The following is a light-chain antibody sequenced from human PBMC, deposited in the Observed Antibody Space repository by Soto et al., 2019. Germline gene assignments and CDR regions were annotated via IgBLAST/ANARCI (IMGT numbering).Light chain of an antibody. J-gene: IGKJ5*01. CDR1: QSVSSY. V-gene: IGKV3-11*01. Sequence: EIVLTQSPATLSLSPGERATLSCRASQSVSSYLAWYQQKPGQAPRLLIYDASNRATGIPARFSGSGSGTDLTLTISSLEPEDCAVYYCQQRSNWTPVTFGQGTRLEIK. CDR3: QQRSNWTPVT. CDR2: DAS.